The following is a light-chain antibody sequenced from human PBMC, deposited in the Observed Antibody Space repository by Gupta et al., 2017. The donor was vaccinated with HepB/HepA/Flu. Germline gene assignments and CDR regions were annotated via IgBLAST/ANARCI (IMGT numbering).Light chain of an antibody. V-gene: IGKV3-20*01. J-gene: IGKJ2*01. CDR1: QSVSSTY. Sequence: EIVLTQSPGTLSLSPGERLTLSCRARQSVSSTYLAWYQHKPGQAPRLLIYGASSRATDIPDRFTGSGSGTDFTLTISRLEPEDFAVYYCQQDIISPSTFGQGTKLEIK. CDR3: QQDIISPST. CDR2: GAS.